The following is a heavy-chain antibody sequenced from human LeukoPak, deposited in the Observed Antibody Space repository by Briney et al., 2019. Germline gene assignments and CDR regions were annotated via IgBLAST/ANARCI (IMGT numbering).Heavy chain of an antibody. Sequence: PSETLSLTCTVSGGSISSYYWSWIRQPPGKGLGWIGYIYYSGSTNYNPSLKSRVTISVDTSQNQFSLKLSSVTAADTAVYYCARDLGYNYDYWGQGTLVTVSS. V-gene: IGHV4-59*01. CDR2: IYYSGST. CDR1: GGSISSYY. J-gene: IGHJ4*02. CDR3: ARDLGYNYDY. D-gene: IGHD5-24*01.